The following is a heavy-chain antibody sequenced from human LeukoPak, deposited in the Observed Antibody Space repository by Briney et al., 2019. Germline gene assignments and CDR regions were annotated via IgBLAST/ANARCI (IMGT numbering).Heavy chain of an antibody. J-gene: IGHJ4*02. D-gene: IGHD6-13*01. CDR3: ARDDGNGAAALDY. CDR2: IWYDGSNK. V-gene: IGHV3-33*01. CDR1: GFTFSSYG. Sequence: GGSLRLSCAASGFTFSSYGMHWVRQAPGKGLEWVAVIWYDGSNKYYADSVKGRFTISRDNSKNTLYLQMNSLRAEDTAVYYCARDDGNGAAALDYWGQGTLVTVSS.